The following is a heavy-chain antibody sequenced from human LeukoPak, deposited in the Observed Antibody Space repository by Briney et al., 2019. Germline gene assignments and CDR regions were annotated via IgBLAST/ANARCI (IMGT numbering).Heavy chain of an antibody. J-gene: IGHJ4*02. CDR3: AKLSSVISPDFDY. Sequence: GGSLRLSCAASGFSFCTYAMTWVRQAPGEGLDWVAIISNAAVTTYHAESVRGRFTISRDNSKNTLYLQMNSLTVEDTALYYCAKLSSVISPDFDYWGQGTLVTVSS. CDR2: ISNAAVTT. CDR1: GFSFCTYA. V-gene: IGHV3-23*01. D-gene: IGHD3-22*01.